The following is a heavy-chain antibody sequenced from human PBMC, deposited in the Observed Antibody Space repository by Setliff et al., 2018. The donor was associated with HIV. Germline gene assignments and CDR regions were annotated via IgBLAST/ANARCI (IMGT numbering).Heavy chain of an antibody. J-gene: IGHJ5*02. Sequence: ASVKVSCKASGYTFKYSGVSWVRQAPGQGLEWMGWINVFSGNTNYAQKFQGRVSLSADTSTSTAFMELKSLKSDDTAVYFCAREQAAALYNWFDPRGQGTLVTV. D-gene: IGHD6-13*01. CDR3: AREQAAALYNWFDP. CDR1: GYTFKYSG. CDR2: INVFSGNT. V-gene: IGHV1-18*01.